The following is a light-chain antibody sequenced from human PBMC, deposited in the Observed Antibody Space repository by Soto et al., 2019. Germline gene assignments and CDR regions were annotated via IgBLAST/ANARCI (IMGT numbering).Light chain of an antibody. J-gene: IGKJ5*01. V-gene: IGKV3-11*01. CDR3: QQRSNWPPIT. Sequence: EVVLTQSPATLSLSPGERATLSCRASQSVRSYLAWIQHKPGQAPRLLIYDASNRSTGIPARFSGSGSGTEFTLTISSLEPEDFAVYYCQQRSNWPPITFGQGTRLEIK. CDR1: QSVRSY. CDR2: DAS.